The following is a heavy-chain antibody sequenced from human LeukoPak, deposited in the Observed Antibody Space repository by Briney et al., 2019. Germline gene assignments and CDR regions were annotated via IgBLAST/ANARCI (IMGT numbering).Heavy chain of an antibody. J-gene: IGHJ3*02. CDR3: ARAGSSSGWYDAFDI. D-gene: IGHD6-19*01. CDR1: GFTFSSYW. CDR2: INSDGSST. Sequence: GGSLRLSCAASGFTFSSYWMHWVRQAPGKGLVWVSRINSDGSSTSYADSVKGRFTISRDNAKNTLYLQMNSLRAEDTAVYYCARAGSSSGWYDAFDIWGQGTMVTVSS. V-gene: IGHV3-74*01.